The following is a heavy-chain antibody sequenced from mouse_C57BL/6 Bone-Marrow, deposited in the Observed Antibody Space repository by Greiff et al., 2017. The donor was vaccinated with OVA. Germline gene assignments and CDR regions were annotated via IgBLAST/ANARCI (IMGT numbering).Heavy chain of an antibody. V-gene: IGHV1-55*01. CDR1: GYTFTSYW. CDR2: IYPGSGST. J-gene: IGHJ3*01. D-gene: IGHD1-1*01. CDR3: ARGFATVERAY. Sequence: QVQLQQPGAELVKPGASVKMSCKASGYTFTSYWITWVKQRPGQGLEWIGDIYPGSGSTNYNEKFKSKATLTVETSSSTAYMQLSSLTSEDSAVYYCARGFATVERAYWGQGTLVTVSA.